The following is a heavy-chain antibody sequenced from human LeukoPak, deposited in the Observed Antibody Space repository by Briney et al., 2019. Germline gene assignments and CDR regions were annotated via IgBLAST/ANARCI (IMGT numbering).Heavy chain of an antibody. V-gene: IGHV3-21*01. CDR3: AGDSSGYYYYFDY. Sequence: GGSLRLSCAASGFIFSNYWMGWVRQAPGKGLEWVSSISSSSSYIYYADSVKGRFTISRDNAKNSLYLQMNSLRAEDTAVYYCAGDSSGYYYYFDYWGQGTLVTVSS. D-gene: IGHD3-22*01. CDR1: GFIFSNYW. CDR2: ISSSSSYI. J-gene: IGHJ4*02.